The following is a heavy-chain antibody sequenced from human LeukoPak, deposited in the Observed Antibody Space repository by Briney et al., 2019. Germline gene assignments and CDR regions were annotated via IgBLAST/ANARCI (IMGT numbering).Heavy chain of an antibody. V-gene: IGHV4-61*01. Sequence: SETLSLTCTVSGGSVSSGSYCWSWIRQPPGKGLEWIGYIYYSGSTNYNPSLKSRVTISVDTSKNQFSLKLSSVTAADTAVYYCARDLLFGELGYWGQGTLVTVSS. CDR1: GGSVSSGSYC. D-gene: IGHD3-16*01. J-gene: IGHJ4*02. CDR3: ARDLLFGELGY. CDR2: IYYSGST.